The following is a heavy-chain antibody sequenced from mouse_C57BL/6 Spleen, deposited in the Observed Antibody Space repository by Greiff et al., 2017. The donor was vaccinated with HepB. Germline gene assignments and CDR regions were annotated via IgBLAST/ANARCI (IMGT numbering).Heavy chain of an antibody. CDR2: INPNYGTT. J-gene: IGHJ3*01. V-gene: IGHV1-39*01. D-gene: IGHD4-1*01. CDR3: ARKGTGTSVAY. Sequence: VQLQQSGPELVKPGASVKISCKASGYTFTDYNMNWVKQSNGKSLEWIGVINPNYGTTSYNQKFKGKATLTVDQSSSTAYMQLISLTSADAAVYYCARKGTGTSVAYWGQGTLVTVSA. CDR1: GYTFTDYN.